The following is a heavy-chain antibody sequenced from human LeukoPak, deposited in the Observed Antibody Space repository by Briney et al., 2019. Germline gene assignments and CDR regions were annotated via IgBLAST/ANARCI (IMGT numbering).Heavy chain of an antibody. CDR3: ARDPPECISAKEPDH. V-gene: IGHV3-21*01. D-gene: IGHD6-13*01. CDR1: GFTCSSYS. CDR2: ISSSSSYI. Sequence: KTWGYLRLSCAASGFTCSSYSMNWVRQAPGHGLEWVSSISSSSSYIYYADSVKGRFTISRDNAKNSLYLQMNSTRAAATAFYSCARDPPECISAKEPDHWGQGTLVTVSS. J-gene: IGHJ4*02.